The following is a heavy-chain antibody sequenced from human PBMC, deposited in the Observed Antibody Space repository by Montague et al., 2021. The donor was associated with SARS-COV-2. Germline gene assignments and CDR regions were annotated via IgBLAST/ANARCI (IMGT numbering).Heavy chain of an antibody. CDR3: AREGAVVGARRTLDI. J-gene: IGHJ3*02. V-gene: IGHV4-39*07. CDR2: IYYSGNT. D-gene: IGHD1-26*01. CDR1: GGSISSRSYY. Sequence: SETLSLTCTISGGSISSRSYYWCWIRQPPGKGLEWIGGIYYSGNTYYNPSLNSRVTISVDPSKNQFSLKLTSVTAADTAVYFRAREGAVVGARRTLDIWGQGTMVTVSS.